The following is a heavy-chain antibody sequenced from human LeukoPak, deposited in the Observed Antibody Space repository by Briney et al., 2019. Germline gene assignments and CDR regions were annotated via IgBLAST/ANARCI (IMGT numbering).Heavy chain of an antibody. CDR2: MNPNSANT. CDR3: ARARAHYYDSSGYYD. CDR1: GYTFTSYD. J-gene: IGHJ4*02. D-gene: IGHD3-22*01. Sequence: VASVKVSCKASGYTFTSYDINWVRQATGQGLEWMGWMNPNSANTGYAQKFQGRVTMTRNTSISTAYMELSSLRSEDTAVYYCARARAHYYDSSGYYDWGQGTLVTVSS. V-gene: IGHV1-8*01.